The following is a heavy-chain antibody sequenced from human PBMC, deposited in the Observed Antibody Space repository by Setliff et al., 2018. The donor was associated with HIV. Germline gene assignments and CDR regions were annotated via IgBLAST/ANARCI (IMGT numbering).Heavy chain of an antibody. CDR3: ARQPYYDDDGTNLPSEWRVLG. CDR2: IIPIFGPA. D-gene: IGHD3-16*01. V-gene: IGHV1-69*05. Sequence: SVKVSCKASGGTFSSYPISWVRQAPGQGLEWMGGIIPIFGPANYAQKFQDRVTITTDESTSTAYMELNSLRSGDAAVYSCARQPYYDDDGTNLPSEWRVLGWGQGTLVTVSS. J-gene: IGHJ4*02. CDR1: GGTFSSYP.